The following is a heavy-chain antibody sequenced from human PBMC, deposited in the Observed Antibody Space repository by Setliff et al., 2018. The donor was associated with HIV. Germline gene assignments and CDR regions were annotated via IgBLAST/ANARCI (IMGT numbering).Heavy chain of an antibody. V-gene: IGHV4-34*01. CDR3: ARAGGGGRWLHLSYWYFDL. J-gene: IGHJ2*01. Sequence: PSETLSLTCAVYGGSFSGYDWSWIRQPPGKGLEWIGEINHSGSTNYNPSLKSRVTISVDTSKNQFSLKLSSVTAADTAVYYCARAGGGGRWLHLSYWYFDLWVPETLLVTVSS. CDR1: GGSFSGYD. D-gene: IGHD3-16*01. CDR2: INHSGST.